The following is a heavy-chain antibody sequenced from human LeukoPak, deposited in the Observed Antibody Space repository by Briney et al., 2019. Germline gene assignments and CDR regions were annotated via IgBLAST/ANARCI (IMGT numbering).Heavy chain of an antibody. CDR2: IKQDGSEK. CDR1: GFTFTTYW. D-gene: IGHD6-19*01. J-gene: IGHJ4*02. V-gene: IGHV3-7*01. CDR3: VRDFPIHSSGWHTEFDY. Sequence: GGSLRLSCAASGFTFTTYWMSWVRQAPGKGLEWVANIKQDGSEKYYVDSVKGRFTISRDNAKNSLYLQMNSLRAKDTAVYYCVRDFPIHSSGWHTEFDYWGQGTLVTVSS.